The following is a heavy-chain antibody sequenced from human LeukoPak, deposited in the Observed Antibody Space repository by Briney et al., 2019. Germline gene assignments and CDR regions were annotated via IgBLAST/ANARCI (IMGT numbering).Heavy chain of an antibody. D-gene: IGHD3-22*01. CDR1: GYTFTSYA. Sequence: ASVKVSCKASGYTFTSYAMHWVRQAPGQRLEWMGWINAGNGNTKYSQKFQGRVTITRDTSASTAYMELSSLRSEDTAVYYCARARQDYYDTDYWGQGTLVTVSS. CDR3: ARARQDYYDTDY. CDR2: INAGNGNT. J-gene: IGHJ4*02. V-gene: IGHV1-3*01.